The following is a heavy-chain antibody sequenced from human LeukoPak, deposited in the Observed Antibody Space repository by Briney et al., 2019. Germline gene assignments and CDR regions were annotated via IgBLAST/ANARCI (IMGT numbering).Heavy chain of an antibody. CDR1: GFTFSSYA. J-gene: IGHJ3*02. V-gene: IGHV3-30-3*01. Sequence: PGRSLRLSCAASGFTFSSYAMHWVRQAPGKGLEWVAVISYDGSNKYYADSVKGRFTISRDNSKNTLYLQMSSLRAEDTAVYYCARVGPYNWNSGAFDIWGQGTMVTVSS. CDR3: ARVGPYNWNSGAFDI. D-gene: IGHD1-1*01. CDR2: ISYDGSNK.